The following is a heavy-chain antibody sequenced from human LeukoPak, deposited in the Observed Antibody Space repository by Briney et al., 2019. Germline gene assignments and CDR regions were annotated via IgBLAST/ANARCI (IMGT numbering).Heavy chain of an antibody. CDR2: IYYSGGP. V-gene: IGHV4-39*01. CDR1: GGSITSSSYY. D-gene: IGHD2-2*01. CDR3: ARHHDCSSSSCYSSYFDY. Sequence: SQTLSLTCAVSGGSITSSSYYWGWIRQPPGRGLEWIGSIYYSGGPYYNPSLKSRVTMSVDTSKNQISLKLSSVTAADTAVYYCARHHDCSSSSCYSSYFDYWGQGTLVTVSS. J-gene: IGHJ4*02.